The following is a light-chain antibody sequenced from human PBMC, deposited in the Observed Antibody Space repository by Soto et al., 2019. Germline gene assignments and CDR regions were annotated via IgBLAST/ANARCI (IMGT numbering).Light chain of an antibody. V-gene: IGLV2-23*01. CDR2: EGT. Sequence: QSALTQPASVSGSPGQSITISCTGTSSDVGSYNRVSWYQQHPGKAPKLMIYEGTNLPSGVSTRFSGSKSGNTASLTISGLLAEDAGDYYCCSYTTTYTYVFGTGTKLTVL. CDR3: CSYTTTYTYV. J-gene: IGLJ1*01. CDR1: SSDVGSYNR.